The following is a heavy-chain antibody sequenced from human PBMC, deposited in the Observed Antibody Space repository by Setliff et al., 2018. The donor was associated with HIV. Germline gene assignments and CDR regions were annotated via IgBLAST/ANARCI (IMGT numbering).Heavy chain of an antibody. CDR2: INGDGSFT. CDR1: GFTFSSSW. J-gene: IGHJ3*02. D-gene: IGHD3-16*01. CDR3: TSWGVPRDGFDI. V-gene: IGHV3-74*01. Sequence: QPGGSLRLSCAGSGFTFSSSWMHWVRQAPGKGLVWVSRINGDGSFTVYADSVKGRFTSSRDNSKNTLYLQMNSVRGEDTAVYYCTSWGVPRDGFDIWGHGTKVTVSS.